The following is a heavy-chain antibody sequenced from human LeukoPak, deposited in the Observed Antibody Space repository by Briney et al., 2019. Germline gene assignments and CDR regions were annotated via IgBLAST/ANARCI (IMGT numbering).Heavy chain of an antibody. CDR1: GFTFSMYA. CDR3: AKGRKSYYYGMDV. CDR2: ISGSGGST. D-gene: IGHD1-14*01. Sequence: GGSLRLSCAASGFTFSMYAMNCVRQAPGKGLEWVSGISGSGGSTYYADSVKGRFTISRDNSKNTLYLQMNSLRAEDTAVYHCAKGRKSYYYGMDVWGQGTTATVSS. J-gene: IGHJ6*02. V-gene: IGHV3-23*01.